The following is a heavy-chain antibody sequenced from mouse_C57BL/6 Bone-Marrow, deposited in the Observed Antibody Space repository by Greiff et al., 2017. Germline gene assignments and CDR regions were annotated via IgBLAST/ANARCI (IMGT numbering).Heavy chain of an antibody. J-gene: IGHJ4*01. CDR1: GYTFTTYP. V-gene: IGHV1-47*01. D-gene: IGHD1-2*01. CDR2: FHPYNDDT. CDR3: ARGGYYGDYYAMDY. Sequence: QVHMKQSGAELVKPGASVKMSCKASGYTFTTYPIEWMKQNHGKSLEWIGNFHPYNDDTKYNEKFKGKATLTVEKSSSTVYLGLSRLTSDDSAVYYCARGGYYGDYYAMDYWGQGTSVTVSS.